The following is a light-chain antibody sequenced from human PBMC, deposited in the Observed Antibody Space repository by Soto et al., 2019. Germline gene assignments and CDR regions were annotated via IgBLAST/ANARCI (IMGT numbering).Light chain of an antibody. CDR2: YDD. Sequence: QSVLTQPPSVSGAPRQRVTISCSGSSSNIGNNAVNWYQQLPGKAPKLLIYYDDLLPSGVSDRFSGSKSGTSASLAISGLQSEDEADYYCPAWDDSLNGYVFGTGTKLTVL. CDR3: PAWDDSLNGYV. V-gene: IGLV1-36*01. CDR1: SSNIGNNA. J-gene: IGLJ1*01.